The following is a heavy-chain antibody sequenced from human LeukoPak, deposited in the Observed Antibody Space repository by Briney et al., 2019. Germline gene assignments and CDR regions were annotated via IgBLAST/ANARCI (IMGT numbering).Heavy chain of an antibody. J-gene: IGHJ4*02. CDR3: ARTPVRGVILWYFDY. D-gene: IGHD3-10*01. CDR2: IYHSGST. Sequence: SETLSLTCTGSGYSISSGYYWGWIRQPPGKGLEWIGSIYHSGSTYYNPSLKSRVTISVDTSKNQFSLKLRSVTAADTAVYYCARTPVRGVILWYFDYWGQGTLVTVSS. V-gene: IGHV4-38-2*02. CDR1: GYSISSGYY.